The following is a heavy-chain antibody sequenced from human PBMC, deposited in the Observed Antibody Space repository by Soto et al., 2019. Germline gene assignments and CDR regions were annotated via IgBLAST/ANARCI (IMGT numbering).Heavy chain of an antibody. D-gene: IGHD6-19*01. CDR2: IWYDGSNK. CDR1: GFTFSSYG. Sequence: GGSLRLSCAASGFTFSSYGMHWVRQAPCKGLEWVAVIWYDGSNKYYADSVKGRFTISRDNSKNTLYLQMNSLRAEDTAVYYCARAPHSGWYPNWFDPWGQGTLVTVSS. J-gene: IGHJ5*02. V-gene: IGHV3-33*01. CDR3: ARAPHSGWYPNWFDP.